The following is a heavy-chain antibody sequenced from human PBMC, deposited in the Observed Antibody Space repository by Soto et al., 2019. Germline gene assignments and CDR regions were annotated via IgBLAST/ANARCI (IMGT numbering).Heavy chain of an antibody. D-gene: IGHD6-19*01. Sequence: GGSLRLSCAASGFTFSSYGMHWVRQAPGKGLEWVAVIWYDGSNKYYADSVKGRFTISRDNSKNTLYLQMNSLRAEDTAVYYCARGGEWQWLALYYFDYWGQGTLVTVSS. V-gene: IGHV3-33*01. CDR2: IWYDGSNK. CDR3: ARGGEWQWLALYYFDY. CDR1: GFTFSSYG. J-gene: IGHJ4*02.